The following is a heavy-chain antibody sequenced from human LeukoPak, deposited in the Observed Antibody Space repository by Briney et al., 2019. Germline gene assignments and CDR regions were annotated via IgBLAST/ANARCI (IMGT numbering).Heavy chain of an antibody. CDR3: ARVARNMVRGVIIAYFDY. CDR1: GFTFSSYS. J-gene: IGHJ4*02. Sequence: GASLRLSCAASGFTFSSYSMNWVRQAPGKGLEWVSSISSSSSYIYYADSVKGRFTISRDNAKNSLYLQMNSLRAEDTAVYYCARVARNMVRGVIIAYFDYWGQGTLVTVSS. CDR2: ISSSSSYI. D-gene: IGHD3-10*01. V-gene: IGHV3-21*01.